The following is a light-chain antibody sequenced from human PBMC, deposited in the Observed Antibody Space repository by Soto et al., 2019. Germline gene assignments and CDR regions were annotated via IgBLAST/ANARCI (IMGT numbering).Light chain of an antibody. J-gene: IGKJ3*01. CDR3: QKYSSVPV. CDR2: AAS. V-gene: IGKV1-27*01. Sequence: DIQMTQSPTSLSASVGDRVTITCRASQGIRNFVAWYQQKPGKAPKLLIYAASTLQSGVPSRFSGSGSGTDFPLTINSLQPEDVAIYSCQKYSSVPVFGPGTKVEIK. CDR1: QGIRNF.